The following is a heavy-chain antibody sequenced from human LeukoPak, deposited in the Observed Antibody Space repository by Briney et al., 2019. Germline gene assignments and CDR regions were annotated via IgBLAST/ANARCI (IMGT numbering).Heavy chain of an antibody. J-gene: IGHJ4*02. CDR3: ARDRSGYGVFDF. CDR2: IHYSGST. Sequence: SETLSLTCTVSAGSISSGGYYWNWLRQHPGKGLEWIGYIHYSGSTYHDPSLKSRVSISADTSKNHFSLKLNSVTAADTAVYYCARDRSGYGVFDFWGQGTLVTVSS. D-gene: IGHD5-12*01. V-gene: IGHV4-31*03. CDR1: AGSISSGGYY.